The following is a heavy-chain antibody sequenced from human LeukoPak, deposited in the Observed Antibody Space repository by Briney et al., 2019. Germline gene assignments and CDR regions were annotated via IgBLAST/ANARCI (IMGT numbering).Heavy chain of an antibody. D-gene: IGHD6-6*01. V-gene: IGHV4-39*07. J-gene: IGHJ4*02. CDR1: GGSISSSSYY. Sequence: SKTLSLTCTVSGGSISSSSYYWGWIRQPPGKGLEWIGSIYYSGSTYYNPSLKSRVTISVDTSKNQFSLKLSSVTAADTAVYYCARTSLYSSSLGDFDYWGQGTLVTVSS. CDR2: IYYSGST. CDR3: ARTSLYSSSLGDFDY.